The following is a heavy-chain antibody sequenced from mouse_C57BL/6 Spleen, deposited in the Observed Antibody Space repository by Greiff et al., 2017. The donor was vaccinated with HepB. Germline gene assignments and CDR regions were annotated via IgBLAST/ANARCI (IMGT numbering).Heavy chain of an antibody. Sequence: QVQLQQPGAELVKPGASVKLSCKASGYTFTSYWMHWVKQRPGQGLEWIGMIHPNSGSTNYNEKFKSKATLTVGKSSSTAYMQLSSLTSEDSAVYYCAPYGVVALDYWGQGTTLTVSS. D-gene: IGHD1-1*01. V-gene: IGHV1-64*01. CDR1: GYTFTSYW. CDR3: APYGVVALDY. CDR2: IHPNSGST. J-gene: IGHJ2*01.